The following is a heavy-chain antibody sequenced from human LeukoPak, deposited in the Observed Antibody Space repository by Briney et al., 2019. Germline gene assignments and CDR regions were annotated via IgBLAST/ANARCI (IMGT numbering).Heavy chain of an antibody. CDR2: IYYSGST. V-gene: IGHV4-59*01. J-gene: IGHJ5*02. CDR3: ARHFCSSGSCYFSHWFDP. Sequence: SETLSLTCTVSGGSISSYYWSWIRQPPGKGLEWIGYIYYSGSTNYNPSLKSRVTISVDTSKNQFSLKLSSVTAADTAVYYCARHFCSSGSCYFSHWFDPWGQGILVTVSS. CDR1: GGSISSYY. D-gene: IGHD2-15*01.